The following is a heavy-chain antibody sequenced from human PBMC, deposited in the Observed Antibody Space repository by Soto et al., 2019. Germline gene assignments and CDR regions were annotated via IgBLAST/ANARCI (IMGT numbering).Heavy chain of an antibody. V-gene: IGHV1-69*13. Sequence: ASVKVSCKASGGTFSSYAISWVRQAPGQGLEWMGGIIPIFGTANYAQKFQGRVTITADESTSTAYMELSSLRSEDTAVYYCARGIVGKYSSSWHPRYYYGMDVWGQGTTVTVSS. CDR2: IIPIFGTA. CDR1: GGTFSSYA. D-gene: IGHD6-13*01. CDR3: ARGIVGKYSSSWHPRYYYGMDV. J-gene: IGHJ6*02.